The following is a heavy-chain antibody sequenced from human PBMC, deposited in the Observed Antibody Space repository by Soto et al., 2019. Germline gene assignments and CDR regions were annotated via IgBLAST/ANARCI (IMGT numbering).Heavy chain of an antibody. V-gene: IGHV1-18*01. CDR1: GYTFTSYG. CDR3: ARDPPDYDFWSGYYTSVDY. CDR2: ISAYNGNT. D-gene: IGHD3-3*01. Sequence: GASVKVSCKASGYTFTSYGISWVRQAPGQGLEWMGWISAYNGNTNYAQKLQGRVTMTADTSTSTAYMELRSLRSDDTAVYYCARDPPDYDFWSGYYTSVDYWGQGTLVTVSS. J-gene: IGHJ4*02.